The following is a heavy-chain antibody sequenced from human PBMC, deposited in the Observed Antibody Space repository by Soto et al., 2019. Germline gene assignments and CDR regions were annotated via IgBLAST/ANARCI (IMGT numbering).Heavy chain of an antibody. D-gene: IGHD1-26*01. CDR3: AREVESGSVPSFDH. J-gene: IGHJ4*02. CDR1: GFTFSSFS. CDR2: IWFDGSIQ. V-gene: IGHV3-33*01. Sequence: PGGSLRLSCAASGFTFSSFSVHWVRQAPGKGLEWVAAIWFDGSIQRYADSVKGRFIVSRDNSRNTLYLQMDSLRAEDTAMYYCAREVESGSVPSFDHWGQGTRVTVSS.